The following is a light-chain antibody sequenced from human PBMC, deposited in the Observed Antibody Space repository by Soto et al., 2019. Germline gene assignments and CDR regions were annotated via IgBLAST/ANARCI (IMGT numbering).Light chain of an antibody. CDR2: AAS. J-gene: IGKJ4*01. CDR1: QGIRHD. Sequence: AIAMTQSPSSLSVSVGDRVTITCRASQGIRHDLGWYQQKPGKAPELLIYAASILQSGVPSRFSGSGSGTDFTLTITSLQPEDFAIYYCLQYYTYPRTFGGGTKVEIK. V-gene: IGKV1-6*01. CDR3: LQYYTYPRT.